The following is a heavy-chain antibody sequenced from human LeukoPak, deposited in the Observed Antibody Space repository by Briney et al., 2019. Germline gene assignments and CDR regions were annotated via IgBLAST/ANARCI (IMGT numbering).Heavy chain of an antibody. CDR2: ISHDGSNK. CDR3: ARDVAGTGAYYYYGMDV. J-gene: IGHJ6*02. Sequence: PGGSLRLSCAASGFTFSSYAMHWVRQAPGKGLEWVAVISHDGSNKYYADSVKGRFTISRDNSKNTLYLQMNSLRAEDTAVYYCARDVAGTGAYYYYGMDVWGQGTTVTVSS. V-gene: IGHV3-30-3*01. D-gene: IGHD6-13*01. CDR1: GFTFSSYA.